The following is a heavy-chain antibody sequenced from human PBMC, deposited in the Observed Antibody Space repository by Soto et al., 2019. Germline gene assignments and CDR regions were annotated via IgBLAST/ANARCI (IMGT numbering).Heavy chain of an antibody. J-gene: IGHJ6*02. D-gene: IGHD1-7*01. CDR2: IDPSDSYT. V-gene: IGHV5-10-1*01. CDR3: ARRITGPNGMDV. CDR1: GYSFTSYW. Sequence: GESLKISCKGSGYSFTSYWISWVRQMPGKGLEWMGRIDPSDSYTNYSPSFQGHVTISADKSISTAYLQWSSVKASDTAMYYCARRITGPNGMDVWGQGTTVTVSS.